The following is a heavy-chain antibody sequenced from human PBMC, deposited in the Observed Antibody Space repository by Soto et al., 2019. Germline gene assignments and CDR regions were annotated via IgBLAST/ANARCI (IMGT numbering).Heavy chain of an antibody. CDR3: GRDGSGGIIDS. CDR2: ISGFNGNT. Sequence: QVQLVQSGAEVKKPGASVKGSCKTSGYTFTGYGINWVRQAPGHGLEWVGWISGFNGNTKYGQNIQDRVIMTTDTSTSTAYMELRSYRSDDPAVYFCGRDGSGGIIDSWGRGTMLIVSS. J-gene: IGHJ3*01. D-gene: IGHD2-15*01. V-gene: IGHV1-18*01. CDR1: GYTFTGYG.